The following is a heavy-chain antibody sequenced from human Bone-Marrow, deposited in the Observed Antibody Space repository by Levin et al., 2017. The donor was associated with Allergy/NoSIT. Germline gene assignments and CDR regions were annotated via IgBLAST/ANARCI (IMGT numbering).Heavy chain of an antibody. V-gene: IGHV3-30-3*01. Sequence: GGSLRLSCAASGFTFSSYAMHWVRQAPGKGLEWVAVISYDGSNKYYADSVKGRFTISRDNSKNTLYLQMNSLRAEDTAVYYCARDPGVGSSLPQLSPGAFDIWGQGTMVTVSS. CDR3: ARDPGVGSSLPQLSPGAFDI. J-gene: IGHJ3*02. D-gene: IGHD1-26*01. CDR2: ISYDGSNK. CDR1: GFTFSSYA.